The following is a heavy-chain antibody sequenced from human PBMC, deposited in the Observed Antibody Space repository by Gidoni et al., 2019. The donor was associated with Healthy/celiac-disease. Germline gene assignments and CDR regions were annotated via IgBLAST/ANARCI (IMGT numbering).Heavy chain of an antibody. Sequence: EVQLLESGGCLVQPGGSLRLSFSASGFTFSSYAMSWVRQAPGKGLEWVSASSGSGGSTYYADSVKGRFTISRDNSKNTLYLQMNSLRAEDTAVYYCAKSAVSAVADWFDPWGQGTLVTVSS. CDR3: AKSAVSAVADWFDP. CDR1: GFTFSSYA. D-gene: IGHD6-19*01. CDR2: SSGSGGST. J-gene: IGHJ5*02. V-gene: IGHV3-23*01.